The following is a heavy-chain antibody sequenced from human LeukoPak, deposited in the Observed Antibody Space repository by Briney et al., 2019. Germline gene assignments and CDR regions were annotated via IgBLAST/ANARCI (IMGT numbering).Heavy chain of an antibody. Sequence: SVKVSCKASGGTFISYAISWVRQAPGQGLEWMGGIIPIFGTANYAQKFQGRVTITADESTSTAYMELSSPRSEDTAVYYCARNSPSEDYYDSSGYYYGYDYWGQGTLVTVSS. D-gene: IGHD3-22*01. J-gene: IGHJ4*02. V-gene: IGHV1-69*13. CDR3: ARNSPSEDYYDSSGYYYGYDY. CDR2: IIPIFGTA. CDR1: GGTFISYA.